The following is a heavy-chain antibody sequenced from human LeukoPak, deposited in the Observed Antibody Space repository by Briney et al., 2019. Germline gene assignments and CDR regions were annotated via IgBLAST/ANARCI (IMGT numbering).Heavy chain of an antibody. Sequence: GTSLRLSCAASGFTFSSYAIHWVRQAPGKGLEWVAVISFDGTDAFYADSVKGRFTISRDNSKNTLYLQMNSLRAEDTAVYYCARVSRSSSSWYYWGQGTLVTVSS. CDR1: GFTFSSYA. CDR3: ARVSRSSSSWYY. CDR2: ISFDGTDA. V-gene: IGHV3-30*04. J-gene: IGHJ4*02. D-gene: IGHD6-6*01.